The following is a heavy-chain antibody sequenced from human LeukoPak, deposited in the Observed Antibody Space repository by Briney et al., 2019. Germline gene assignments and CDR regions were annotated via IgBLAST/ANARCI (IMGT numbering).Heavy chain of an antibody. CDR1: GFTFSSYW. CDR3: AREGYSSSHLDY. J-gene: IGHJ4*02. CDR2: IKQDGSEK. D-gene: IGHD6-13*01. Sequence: GGSPRLSCAASGFTFSSYWMSWVRQAPGKGLEWVANIKQDGSEKYYVDSVKGRFTISRDNAKKSLYLQMNSLRAEDTAVYYCAREGYSSSHLDYWGQGTLVTVSS. V-gene: IGHV3-7*05.